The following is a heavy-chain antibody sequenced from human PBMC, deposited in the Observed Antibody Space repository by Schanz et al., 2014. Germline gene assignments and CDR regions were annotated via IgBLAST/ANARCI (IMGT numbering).Heavy chain of an antibody. D-gene: IGHD3-3*01. Sequence: QVQLVESGSELKKPGASVKVSCKASGYTLTAYYMHWVRQAPGQGLEWMGWINPDSGGTNYAQKFQGRVTMTRDMSINTAYMELSRLRSDDSAVYYCASDFWSGYSHYYYGLDVWGQGTLVTVAS. CDR2: INPDSGGT. J-gene: IGHJ6*02. CDR3: ASDFWSGYSHYYYGLDV. CDR1: GYTLTAYY. V-gene: IGHV1-2*02.